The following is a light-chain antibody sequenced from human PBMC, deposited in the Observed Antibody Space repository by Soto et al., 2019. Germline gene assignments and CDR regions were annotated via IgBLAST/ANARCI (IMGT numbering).Light chain of an antibody. J-gene: IGLJ2*01. CDR1: SIDVGAYNY. CDR3: SSYTSSSTLV. Sequence: QPVLAQPASVSGSPGKSIPISCPAPSIDVGAYNYVSWYQQHPGKAPKLMIFEVINRPSGVSNRFSGSKSGNTASLIISGLQAEDEADYYCSSYTSSSTLVFGGGTKVTVL. CDR2: EVI. V-gene: IGLV2-14*01.